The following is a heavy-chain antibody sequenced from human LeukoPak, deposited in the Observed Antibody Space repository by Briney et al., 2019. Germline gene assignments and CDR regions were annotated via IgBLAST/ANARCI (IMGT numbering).Heavy chain of an antibody. D-gene: IGHD3-16*01. CDR1: GYTFTDYY. CDR3: ARGGCTTTNCPWPRFGD. CDR2: INPNSGDT. J-gene: IGHJ4*02. V-gene: IGHV1-2*02. Sequence: ASVKVSCKASGYTFTDYYIHWVRQAPGQGLEWMGWINPNSGDTNYAEKFQGRVAMTRDTSLNTANMGLSWLKSDDTAVYYCARGGCTTTNCPWPRFGDWGQGTIITVSS.